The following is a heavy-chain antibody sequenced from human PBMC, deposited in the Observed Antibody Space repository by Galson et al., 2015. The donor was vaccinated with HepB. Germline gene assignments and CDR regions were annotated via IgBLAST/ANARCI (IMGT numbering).Heavy chain of an antibody. D-gene: IGHD5-18*01. CDR3: ARYLRGYSFGGVGYFQH. V-gene: IGHV3-7*03. CDR2: IKQDGSEK. Sequence: SLRLSCAASGFTFSSYWMSWVRQAPGKGLEWVANIKQDGSEKYYVDSVKGRFTISRDNAKNSLYLQMNSLRAEDTAVYYCARYLRGYSFGGVGYFQHWGQGTLVTVSS. J-gene: IGHJ1*01. CDR1: GFTFSSYW.